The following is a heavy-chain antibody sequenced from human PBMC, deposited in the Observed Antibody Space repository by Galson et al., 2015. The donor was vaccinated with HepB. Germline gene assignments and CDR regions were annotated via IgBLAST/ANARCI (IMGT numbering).Heavy chain of an antibody. CDR3: ARDPSLHYYDSSGYYLHDAFDI. V-gene: IGHV1-18*01. CDR2: ISAYNGNT. Sequence: SVKVSCKASGYTFTSYGISWVRQAPGQGLEWMGWISAYNGNTNYAQKLQGRVTMTTDTSTSTAYMELRSLRSDDTAVYYCARDPSLHYYDSSGYYLHDAFDIWGQGTMVTVSS. D-gene: IGHD3-22*01. J-gene: IGHJ3*02. CDR1: GYTFTSYG.